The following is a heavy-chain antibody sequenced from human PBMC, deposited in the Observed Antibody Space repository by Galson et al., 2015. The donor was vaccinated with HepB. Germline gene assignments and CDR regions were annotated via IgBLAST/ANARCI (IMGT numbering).Heavy chain of an antibody. CDR2: ISDDGNNK. CDR1: GFTFSYYG. J-gene: IGHJ4*02. CDR3: ANEEARVTTGR. D-gene: IGHD4-17*01. V-gene: IGHV3-30*18. Sequence: SLRLSCAASGFTFSYYGMHWVRQAPGKGLEWVAVISDDGNNKHYADSVKGRFTISRDNSKNTLSLQMNSLRVEDTAVYYCANEEARVTTGRWGQGTLVTVSS.